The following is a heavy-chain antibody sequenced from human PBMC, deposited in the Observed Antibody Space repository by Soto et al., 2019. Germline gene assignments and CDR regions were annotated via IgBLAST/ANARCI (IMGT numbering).Heavy chain of an antibody. D-gene: IGHD6-13*01. CDR2: ISGSGGST. J-gene: IGHJ4*02. Sequence: GGSLRLSCAASGITFSTYAMSWVRQAPGKGLEWVSAISGSGGSTYYADSVKGRFTISRDKSKNTLYLQMNSLRAEGTALYYCAKSFSSNWYDYFDYWGQGRLVTVSS. CDR1: GITFSTYA. V-gene: IGHV3-23*01. CDR3: AKSFSSNWYDYFDY.